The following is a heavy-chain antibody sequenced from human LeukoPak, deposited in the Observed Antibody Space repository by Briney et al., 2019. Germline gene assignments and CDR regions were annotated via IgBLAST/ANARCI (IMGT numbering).Heavy chain of an antibody. V-gene: IGHV3-30*18. CDR3: AKEGIVVVPAAMPDY. Sequence: PGGSLRLSCAASGFTFRSYGMHWVRQAPGKGLEGVAVISYDGSNRCYADSAKGGFTISRDNSKNTLYLQMNSLRAEDTDVYYCAKEGIVVVPAAMPDYWGQGTLVTVSS. CDR1: GFTFRSYG. J-gene: IGHJ4*02. D-gene: IGHD2-2*01. CDR2: ISYDGSNR.